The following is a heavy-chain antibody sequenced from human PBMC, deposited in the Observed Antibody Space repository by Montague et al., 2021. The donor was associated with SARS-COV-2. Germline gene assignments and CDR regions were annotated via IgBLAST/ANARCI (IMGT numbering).Heavy chain of an antibody. CDR1: GGSISSSTYC. V-gene: IGHV4-39*01. D-gene: IGHD3-10*01. CDR2: IYYSGST. J-gene: IGHJ4*02. CDR3: ARLGLLWFGELWN. Sequence: SETLSLTCTVSGGSISSSTYCWGWIRQPPGKGLEWIGSIYYSGSTYYNPSLKSRVTISVDTSKNQFSLKLSSVTAADTAVYYCARLGLLWFGELWNWGQGTLVTVSS.